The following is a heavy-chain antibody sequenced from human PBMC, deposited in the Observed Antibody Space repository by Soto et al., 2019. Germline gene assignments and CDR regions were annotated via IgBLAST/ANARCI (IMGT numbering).Heavy chain of an antibody. Sequence: SVKVSCKASGGTFSSYAISWVRQAPGQGLEWMGGIIPIFGTANYAQKFQGRVTITADESTSTAYMELSSLRSEDTAVYYCARDLGQLTPLAPFDYWGQGTLVTVSS. D-gene: IGHD6-13*01. CDR1: GGTFSSYA. V-gene: IGHV1-69*13. CDR3: ARDLGQLTPLAPFDY. CDR2: IIPIFGTA. J-gene: IGHJ4*02.